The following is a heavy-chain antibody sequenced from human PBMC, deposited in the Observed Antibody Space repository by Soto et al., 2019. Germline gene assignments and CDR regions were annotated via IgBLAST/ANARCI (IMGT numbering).Heavy chain of an antibody. Sequence: VQLLESGGGLVQPGGSLRLSCAASGFTFSSYAMNWVRQTPGEGLEWVSGISDSGGSPYYADSVKGRFTISRDNSKNTLYLHMGSLRAEDTGVYYCARYALGLSPWWYNWFDRWGQGTLVSVSS. V-gene: IGHV3-23*01. CDR1: GFTFSSYA. D-gene: IGHD2-8*02. CDR2: ISDSGGSP. CDR3: ARYALGLSPWWYNWFDR. J-gene: IGHJ5*02.